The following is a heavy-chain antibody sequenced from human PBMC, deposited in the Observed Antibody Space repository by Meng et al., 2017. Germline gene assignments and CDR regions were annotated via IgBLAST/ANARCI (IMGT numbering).Heavy chain of an antibody. CDR3: ARGYYGSGSYYNPLDY. CDR1: GGSISSYY. V-gene: IGHV4-59*01. Sequence: SETLSLTCTVSGGSISSYYWSWIRQPPGKGLEWIGYIYYSGSTNYNPSLKSRVTISVDTSKNQFSLKLSSVTAADTAVYYYARGYYGSGSYYNPLDYWGQGTLVTVSS. CDR2: IYYSGST. J-gene: IGHJ4*02. D-gene: IGHD3-10*01.